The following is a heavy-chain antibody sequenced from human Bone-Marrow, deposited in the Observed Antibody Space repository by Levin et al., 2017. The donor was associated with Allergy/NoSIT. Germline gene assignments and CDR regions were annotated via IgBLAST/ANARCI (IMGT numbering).Heavy chain of an antibody. Sequence: PGGSLRLSCTASGFTFSNYWMNWVRQAPGMGLEWLVNIKPDGSVTHYVDSVKGRFTISRDNAKNSLGLQLNSLRAEDTAVYYCARDVEARGVFDIWGQGTTVTVSS. D-gene: IGHD6-6*01. J-gene: IGHJ3*02. CDR2: IKPDGSVT. CDR3: ARDVEARGVFDI. CDR1: GFTFSNYW. V-gene: IGHV3-7*01.